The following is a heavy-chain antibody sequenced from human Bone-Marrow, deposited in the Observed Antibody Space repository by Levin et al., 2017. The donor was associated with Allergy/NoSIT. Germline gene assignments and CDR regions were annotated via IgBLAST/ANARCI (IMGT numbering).Heavy chain of an antibody. D-gene: IGHD6-19*01. Sequence: GGSLRLSCAASGFSVTSYAMHWVRQAPGKGLEWLAILWYDGTDKFYADSVKGRFTISRDISKNTLYLQMNSLRVEDTAVYYCTRDQEAGFDSWGQGTLVTVSS. CDR3: TRDQEAGFDS. V-gene: IGHV3-33*01. CDR2: LWYDGTDK. CDR1: GFSVTSYA. J-gene: IGHJ4*02.